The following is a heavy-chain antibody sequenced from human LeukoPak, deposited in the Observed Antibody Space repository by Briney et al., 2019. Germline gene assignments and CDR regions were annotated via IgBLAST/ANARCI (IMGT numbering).Heavy chain of an antibody. CDR2: IIPIFGTA. CDR1: GGTFSSYA. CDR3: ARALKDVDTAMVTDY. Sequence: GSSVKVSCKASGGTFSSYAISWVRQAPGQGLEWMGGIIPIFGTANYAQKFQGRVTITADESTSTAYMELSSLRSEDTAVYYCARALKDVDTAMVTDYWGQGTLVTVSS. J-gene: IGHJ4*02. D-gene: IGHD5-18*01. V-gene: IGHV1-69*01.